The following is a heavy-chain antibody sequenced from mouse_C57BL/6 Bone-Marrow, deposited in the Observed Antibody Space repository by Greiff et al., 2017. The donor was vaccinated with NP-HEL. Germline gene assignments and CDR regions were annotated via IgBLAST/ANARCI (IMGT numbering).Heavy chain of an antibody. CDR2: IYYSGTI. CDR3: ARDHNYGSSHWYFDV. V-gene: IGHV3-5*01. CDR1: GISITTGNYR. Sequence: VQLKESGPGLVKPSQTVFLTCTVTGISITTGNYRWSWIRQFPGNKLEWIGYIYYSGTITYNPSLTSRTTITRDTPKNQFFLEMNSLTAEDTATYYCARDHNYGSSHWYFDVWGTGTTVTVSS. J-gene: IGHJ1*03. D-gene: IGHD1-1*01.